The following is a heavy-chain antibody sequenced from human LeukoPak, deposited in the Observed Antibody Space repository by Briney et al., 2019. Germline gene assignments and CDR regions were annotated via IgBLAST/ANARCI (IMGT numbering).Heavy chain of an antibody. V-gene: IGHV3-48*03. J-gene: IGHJ5*02. Sequence: RTGGSLRLSCAASGFTFSSYEMNWVRQAPGKGLEWVSYISSSGSTIYYADSVKGRFTISRDNAKNSLYLQMNSLRAEDTAVYYCAREDVIRSGQFAHWGQGTLVTVSS. CDR2: ISSSGSTI. CDR1: GFTFSSYE. CDR3: AREDVIRSGQFAH. D-gene: IGHD3-3*01.